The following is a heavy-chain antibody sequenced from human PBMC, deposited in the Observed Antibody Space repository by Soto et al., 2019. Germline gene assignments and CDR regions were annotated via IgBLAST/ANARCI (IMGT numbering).Heavy chain of an antibody. CDR1: GFTFNSYS. CDR3: ARTIAVAAPDY. V-gene: IGHV3-21*01. D-gene: IGHD6-19*01. Sequence: KPGGSLRLSCAVSGFTFNSYSMNWVRQAPGKGLEWVSSISSSSSYIYYADSVKGRFTISRDNAKNSLYLQMNSLRAEDTAVYYCARTIAVAAPDYWGQGTMVTVSS. CDR2: ISSSSSYI. J-gene: IGHJ4*02.